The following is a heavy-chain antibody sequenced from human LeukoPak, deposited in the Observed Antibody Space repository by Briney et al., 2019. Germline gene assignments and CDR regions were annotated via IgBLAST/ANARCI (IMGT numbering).Heavy chain of an antibody. J-gene: IGHJ4*02. CDR3: ARGVDYYENSGTIDY. CDR1: GFTFTDYG. V-gene: IGHV3-33*01. CDR2: IWYDGSNK. Sequence: GGSLRLSCTASGFTFTDYGMHWVRQPPGKGLEWVAIIWYDGSNKKYEDSVKGRFTISRDNSKNTLYLQMNSLRAEDTAVYYCARGVDYYENSGTIDYWGQGTLVTVSS. D-gene: IGHD3-22*01.